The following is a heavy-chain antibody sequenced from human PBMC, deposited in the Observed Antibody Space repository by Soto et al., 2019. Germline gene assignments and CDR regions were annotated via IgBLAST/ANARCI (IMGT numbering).Heavy chain of an antibody. Sequence: EVQLLESGGCLVQPGGSLSLSCAASGFTFSSYAMSWVRQAPGKGLEWVSAISGSGGSTHYADSVKGPFTISRDNSKNTLSLQMNSLSAEDTAVYYCAKAPYYWHLAPYYYMDVWGKGTTVTVSS. V-gene: IGHV3-23*01. D-gene: IGHD3-10*01. CDR1: GFTFSSYA. CDR2: ISGSGGST. J-gene: IGHJ6*03. CDR3: AKAPYYWHLAPYYYMDV.